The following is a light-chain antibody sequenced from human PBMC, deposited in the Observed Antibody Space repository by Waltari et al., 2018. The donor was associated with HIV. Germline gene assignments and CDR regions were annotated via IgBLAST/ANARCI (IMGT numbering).Light chain of an antibody. J-gene: IGLJ2*01. CDR2: SNK. Sequence: QSVLTQPPSASGTPGQRVTIPCSGSSSNIGSNTVNWYQQLPVTSPKLLICSNKPRPSVVPDLFSGSKSGTSASLAISGLQSEDEADYYCAAWDDSLNGHVVFGGGTKLAVL. CDR3: AAWDDSLNGHVV. V-gene: IGLV1-44*01. CDR1: SSNIGSNT.